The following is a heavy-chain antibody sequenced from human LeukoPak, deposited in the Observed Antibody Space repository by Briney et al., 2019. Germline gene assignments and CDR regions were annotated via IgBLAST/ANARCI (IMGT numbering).Heavy chain of an antibody. CDR2: LHYDGSNK. D-gene: IGHD5-12*01. CDR3: AKASYSGYDPIDS. Sequence: GGSLRLPCAASGFTFSSYGMHWVRQAPGKGLEWVTFLHYDGSNKYYADSVKGRFAISRDISKNTLYLQMNSLRSEDTAVYFCAKASYSGYDPIDSWGQGTLVTVSS. V-gene: IGHV3-30*02. J-gene: IGHJ4*02. CDR1: GFTFSSYG.